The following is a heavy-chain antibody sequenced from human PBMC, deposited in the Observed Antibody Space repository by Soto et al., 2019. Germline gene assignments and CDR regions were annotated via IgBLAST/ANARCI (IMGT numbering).Heavy chain of an antibody. Sequence: PGGSLRLSCGVSGFTFRDHAMNWVRQTPGKGLEWLSAISGSGASTYYADSVKGRFTISRDNFKNTLYLQMNSLRAEDTAVYYCAKDPYDFWSSYYSRFEDWGHGTQVTVSS. CDR3: AKDPYDFWSSYYSRFED. CDR1: GFTFRDHA. J-gene: IGHJ4*01. D-gene: IGHD3-3*01. V-gene: IGHV3-23*01. CDR2: ISGSGAST.